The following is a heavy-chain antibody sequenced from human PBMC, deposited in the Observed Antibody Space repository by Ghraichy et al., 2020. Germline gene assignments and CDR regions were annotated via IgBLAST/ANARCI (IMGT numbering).Heavy chain of an antibody. Sequence: GGSLRLSCAASGFIFSDHYMDWVRQAPGEGLEWVGRTRNRANSYTTDYAASVKGRFTISRDDSKNSLYLQMNSLKTEDTAVYYCVRVLTTTWGKTLAVWGKGTTVAVSS. V-gene: IGHV3-72*01. CDR1: GFIFSDHY. CDR3: VRVLTTTWGKTLAV. J-gene: IGHJ6*04. D-gene: IGHD3-16*01. CDR2: TRNRANSYTT.